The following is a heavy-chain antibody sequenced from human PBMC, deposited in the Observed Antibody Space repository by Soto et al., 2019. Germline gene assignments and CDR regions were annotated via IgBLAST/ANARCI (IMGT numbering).Heavy chain of an antibody. Sequence: SETLSLTCAVSGGSVSGYYWTWIRQPPGKGLEWIGEITHSGSTNYNPSLKSRVTISVDTSKNQFSLNPNSVTAADTAVYYCARSSVRGWSYWGQGTPVPVSS. CDR3: ARSSVRGWSY. J-gene: IGHJ4*02. CDR1: GGSVSGYY. V-gene: IGHV4-34*01. CDR2: ITHSGST. D-gene: IGHD3-10*02.